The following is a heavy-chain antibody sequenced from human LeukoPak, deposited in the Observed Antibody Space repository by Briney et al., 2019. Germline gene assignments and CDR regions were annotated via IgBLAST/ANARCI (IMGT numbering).Heavy chain of an antibody. CDR3: AKDGPDYYGSGSYYSYYYYYMDV. CDR2: ISYDGSSK. CDR1: GFTFSSYG. J-gene: IGHJ6*03. V-gene: IGHV3-30*18. D-gene: IGHD3-10*01. Sequence: PGGSLRLSCAASGFTFSSYGMHWVRQAPGKGLEWVAVISYDGSSKYYADSVKGRFTISRDNSKNTLYLQMNSLRAEDTAVYYCAKDGPDYYGSGSYYSYYYYYMDVWGKGTTVTVSS.